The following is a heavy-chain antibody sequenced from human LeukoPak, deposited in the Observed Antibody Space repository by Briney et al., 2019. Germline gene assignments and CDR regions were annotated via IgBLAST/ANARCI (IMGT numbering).Heavy chain of an antibody. D-gene: IGHD6-13*01. CDR3: ASAQGWYSSSWPFDY. J-gene: IGHJ4*02. Sequence: GGSLRLSCAASGFTFSSYAMHWVRQAPGKGLEWVAVISYDGSNKYYADSVKGRFTISRDNSKNTLYLQMNSLRAEDTAVYYCASAQGWYSSSWPFDYWGQGTLVTVSS. V-gene: IGHV3-30*04. CDR1: GFTFSSYA. CDR2: ISYDGSNK.